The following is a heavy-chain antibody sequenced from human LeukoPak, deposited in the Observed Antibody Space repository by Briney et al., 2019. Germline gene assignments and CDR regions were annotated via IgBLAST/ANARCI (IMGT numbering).Heavy chain of an antibody. J-gene: IGHJ4*02. V-gene: IGHV4-34*01. Sequence: SETLSLTCAVYGGSFSGYYWSWIRQPPGKGLEWIGEINHSGSTNYNPSLKSRVTISVDTSKNQFSLKLSSVTAADTAVYYCARGSRITMIVVVFFYPTYSDYWGQGTLVTVSS. D-gene: IGHD3-22*01. CDR1: GGSFSGYY. CDR3: ARGSRITMIVVVFFYPTYSDY. CDR2: INHSGST.